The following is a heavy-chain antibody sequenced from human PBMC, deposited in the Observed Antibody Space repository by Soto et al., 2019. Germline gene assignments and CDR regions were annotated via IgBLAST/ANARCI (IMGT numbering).Heavy chain of an antibody. CDR2: ISYDGSNK. CDR1: GFTFSSYA. CDR3: AREPTVVGGFDY. J-gene: IGHJ4*02. Sequence: QVQLVESGGGVVQPGRSLRLSCAASGFTFSSYAMHWVRQAPGKGLEWVAVISYDGSNKYYADSVKGRFTISRDNSKNTLYLQMNSLRAEDTAVHYCAREPTVVGGFDYWGQGTLVTVSS. V-gene: IGHV3-30-3*01. D-gene: IGHD2-15*01.